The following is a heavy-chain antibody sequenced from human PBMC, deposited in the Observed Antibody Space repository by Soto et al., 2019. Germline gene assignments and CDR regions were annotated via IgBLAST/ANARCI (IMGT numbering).Heavy chain of an antibody. D-gene: IGHD2-2*02. J-gene: IGHJ4*02. V-gene: IGHV4-39*01. Sequence: SETLSLTCTVSGGSISSSSYYWGWIRQPPGKGLEWIGSIYYSGSTYYNPSLKSRVTISVDTSKNQFSLKLSSVTAADTAVHYCASLRGDIVVVPAAIDYWGQGTLVTVSS. CDR2: IYYSGST. CDR3: ASLRGDIVVVPAAIDY. CDR1: GGSISSSSYY.